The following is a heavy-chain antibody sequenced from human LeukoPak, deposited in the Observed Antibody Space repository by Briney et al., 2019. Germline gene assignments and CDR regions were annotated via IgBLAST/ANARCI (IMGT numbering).Heavy chain of an antibody. Sequence: SETLSLTCTVSGGSISSGDYYWSWIRQPAGKGLEWIGRIYTSGSTNYNPSLKSRVTISEDTSKNQFSLQLSSVTAADTAVYYCARGGVYCSSTSCYRPRSLNWFDPWGQGTLVTVSS. CDR1: GGSISSGDYY. CDR3: ARGGVYCSSTSCYRPRSLNWFDP. D-gene: IGHD2-2*01. CDR2: IYTSGST. V-gene: IGHV4-61*02. J-gene: IGHJ5*02.